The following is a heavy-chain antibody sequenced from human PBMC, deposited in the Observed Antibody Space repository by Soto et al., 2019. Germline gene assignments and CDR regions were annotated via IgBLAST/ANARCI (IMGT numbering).Heavy chain of an antibody. D-gene: IGHD4-17*01. CDR3: ARESRATVTKGYFQH. CDR2: IWYDGSNK. CDR1: GFTFSSYG. J-gene: IGHJ1*01. Sequence: QVQLVESGGGVVQPGRSLRLSCAASGFTFSSYGMHWVRQAPGKGLEWVAVIWYDGSNKYYADSVKGRFTISRDNSKNTLYLQMNSLRAGDTAVYYCARESRATVTKGYFQHWGQGTLVTVSS. V-gene: IGHV3-33*01.